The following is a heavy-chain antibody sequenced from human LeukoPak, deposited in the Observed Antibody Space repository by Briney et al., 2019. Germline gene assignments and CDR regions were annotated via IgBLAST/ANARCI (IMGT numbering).Heavy chain of an antibody. CDR3: AKDRGITVAAVGDY. V-gene: IGHV3-23*01. CDR2: ISGSGGST. CDR1: GFTFSSYA. D-gene: IGHD6-19*01. Sequence: GGSLRLSCAASGFTFSSYAMIWVRQAPGKGLEWVSAISGSGGSTYYADSVKGRFTISRDNSKNTLYLQMNSLRAEDTAVYYCAKDRGITVAAVGDYWGQGTLVTVSS. J-gene: IGHJ4*02.